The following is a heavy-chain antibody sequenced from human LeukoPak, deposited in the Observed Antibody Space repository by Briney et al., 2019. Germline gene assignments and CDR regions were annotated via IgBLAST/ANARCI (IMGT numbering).Heavy chain of an antibody. J-gene: IGHJ5*02. Sequence: ASVKVSCKASGCTFTSYDLIWVRQATGQGLEWMGWMNPNNGNTDYAQKFQDRVTMTRNTSISTAYMELSSLRSEDTAVYYCARDSSGWYHWFDPWGQGTLVTVSS. CDR2: MNPNNGNT. CDR1: GCTFTSYD. CDR3: ARDSSGWYHWFDP. D-gene: IGHD6-19*01. V-gene: IGHV1-8*01.